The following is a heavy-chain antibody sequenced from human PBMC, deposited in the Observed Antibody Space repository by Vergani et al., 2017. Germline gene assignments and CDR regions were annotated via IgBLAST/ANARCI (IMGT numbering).Heavy chain of an antibody. V-gene: IGHV4-59*01. Sequence: QVQLQESGPGLVKPSETRSLTCTVSGGSISSYYWSWIQQPPGKGLEWIGYIYYSGSTNYNPSLKSRVTISVDTSKNQFSLKLSSVTAADTAVYYCARVTMVRGVTSYYYYGMDVWGQGTTVTVSS. CDR1: GGSISSYY. CDR3: ARVTMVRGVTSYYYYGMDV. D-gene: IGHD3-10*01. J-gene: IGHJ6*02. CDR2: IYYSGST.